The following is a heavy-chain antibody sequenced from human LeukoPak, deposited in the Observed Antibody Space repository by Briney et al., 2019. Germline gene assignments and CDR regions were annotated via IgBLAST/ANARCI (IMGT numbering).Heavy chain of an antibody. CDR1: GFTFSSYA. CDR3: AKGHRYSSGFDY. CDR2: ISYDGSNK. J-gene: IGHJ4*02. Sequence: GGSLRLSCAASGFTFSSYAMHWVRQAPGKGLEWVAVISYDGSNKYYADSVKGRFTISRDNSKNTLYLQMNSLRTEDTAVYYCAKGHRYSSGFDYWGQGTLVTVSS. D-gene: IGHD6-19*01. V-gene: IGHV3-30*18.